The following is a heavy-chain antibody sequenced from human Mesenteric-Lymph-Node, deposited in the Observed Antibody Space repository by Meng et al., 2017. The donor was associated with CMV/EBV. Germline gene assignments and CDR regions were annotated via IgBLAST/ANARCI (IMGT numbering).Heavy chain of an antibody. CDR3: ARSRSGYDFSPLNFDY. Sequence: SGYFFTTYCINWVRRMPGKGLEWMGKIDPDDSSTNYSPSFQGHVTISLDKSINSAYLQWTSLKASDSAIYYCARSRSGYDFSPLNFDYWGQGTLVTVSS. CDR1: GYFFTTYC. V-gene: IGHV5-10-1*01. J-gene: IGHJ4*02. D-gene: IGHD5-12*01. CDR2: IDPDDSST.